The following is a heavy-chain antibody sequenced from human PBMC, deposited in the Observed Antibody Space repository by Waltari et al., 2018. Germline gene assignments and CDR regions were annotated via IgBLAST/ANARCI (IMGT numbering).Heavy chain of an antibody. Sequence: QVQLVQSGAEVKKPGASVKVSCKASGYTFTSYDINWVRQATGQGLEWMGWMNPNSGNTGYAQQCQGRVTITRNTSISTAYMELSSLRSEDTAVYYCARGGRRYRGNSVTLGYWGQGTLVTVSS. V-gene: IGHV1-8*03. D-gene: IGHD4-17*01. CDR2: MNPNSGNT. CDR1: GYTFTSYD. CDR3: ARGGRRYRGNSVTLGY. J-gene: IGHJ4*02.